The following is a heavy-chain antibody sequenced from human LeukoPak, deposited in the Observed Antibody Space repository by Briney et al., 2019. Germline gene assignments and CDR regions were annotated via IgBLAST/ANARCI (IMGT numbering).Heavy chain of an antibody. CDR3: AKDAHSSSWTMDY. J-gene: IGHJ4*02. Sequence: AGGSLRLSCAASGFTFSSYAMSWVRQAPGKGLEWVSAISGSGGSTYYTDSMKGRFTISRDNSKNTLYLQMNSLRAEDTAVYYCAKDAHSSSWTMDYWGQGTLVTVSS. CDR2: ISGSGGST. CDR1: GFTFSSYA. D-gene: IGHD6-13*01. V-gene: IGHV3-23*01.